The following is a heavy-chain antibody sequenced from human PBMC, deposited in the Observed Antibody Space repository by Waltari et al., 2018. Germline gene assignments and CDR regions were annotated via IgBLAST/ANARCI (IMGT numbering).Heavy chain of an antibody. CDR1: GFTFHTYA. J-gene: IGHJ4*02. Sequence: EVQLAESGGGLGQPGGSRRLSCAACGFTFHTYAMAWLRQAPGKGLEWVSSISGSGGRTYYSDSSMGRFTISRDNPNNTLYLQMSTLRVDDTAVYYCAKGFWGGYDMWGQGTLVTVSS. D-gene: IGHD5-12*01. CDR2: ISGSGGRT. V-gene: IGHV3-23*04. CDR3: AKGFWGGYDM.